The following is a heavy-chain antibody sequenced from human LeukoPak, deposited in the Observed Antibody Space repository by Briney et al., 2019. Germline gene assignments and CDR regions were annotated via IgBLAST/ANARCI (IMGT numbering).Heavy chain of an antibody. Sequence: ASVKVSCKASGYTFTSYGISWVRQAPGQGLEWMGWISAYNGNTNYAQKLQGRVTMTTDTSTSTAYMELRSLRSDDTAVYYCARFLGYCTNGVCYIERDYYYGMDVWGQGTTVTVSS. D-gene: IGHD2-8*01. CDR2: ISAYNGNT. V-gene: IGHV1-18*01. CDR1: GYTFTSYG. CDR3: ARFLGYCTNGVCYIERDYYYGMDV. J-gene: IGHJ6*02.